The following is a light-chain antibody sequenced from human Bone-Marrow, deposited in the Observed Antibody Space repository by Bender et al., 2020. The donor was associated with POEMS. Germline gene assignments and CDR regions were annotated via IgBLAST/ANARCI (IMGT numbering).Light chain of an antibody. Sequence: QSALAQPASVSGSPGQSITISCTGTGSDVGGYNYVSWYQQHPGKAPKLMIFEVNKRPSGVPDRFSGSKSGNTASLTVSGLQAEDEADYYCCSYAGSYTWVFGGGTKLTVL. CDR2: EVN. CDR3: CSYAGSYTWV. J-gene: IGLJ3*02. CDR1: GSDVGGYNY. V-gene: IGLV2-11*01.